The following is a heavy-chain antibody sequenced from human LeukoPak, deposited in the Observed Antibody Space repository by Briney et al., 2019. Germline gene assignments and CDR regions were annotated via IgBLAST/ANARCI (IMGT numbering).Heavy chain of an antibody. CDR3: ARLRSIAARPRGYFDY. V-gene: IGHV4-39*01. D-gene: IGHD6-6*01. CDR1: GDSISSGSSY. CDR2: IYYTGSA. J-gene: IGHJ4*02. Sequence: PSETLSLTCTVSGDSISSGSSYWGWIRQPPGKGLEWIGNIYYTGSAYYNPSLKSRVTISVDTSKNQFSLKLSSVTAADTAVYYCARLRSIAARPRGYFDYWGQGTLVTVSS.